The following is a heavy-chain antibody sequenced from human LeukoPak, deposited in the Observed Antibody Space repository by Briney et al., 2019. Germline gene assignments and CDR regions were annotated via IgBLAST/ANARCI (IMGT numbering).Heavy chain of an antibody. CDR2: IWYDASNK. CDR1: GFTFSYYG. V-gene: IGHV3-33*01. Sequence: GGSLRLSCVASGFTFSYYGMHWVRQAPGKGLEWVAVIWYDASNKYYADSVKGRFTISRDNSKNTLYLQMNSLRDDDTAVYYCVRGVGVSRFNYLDSWGQGTLVIVSS. D-gene: IGHD6-13*01. CDR3: VRGVGVSRFNYLDS. J-gene: IGHJ4*02.